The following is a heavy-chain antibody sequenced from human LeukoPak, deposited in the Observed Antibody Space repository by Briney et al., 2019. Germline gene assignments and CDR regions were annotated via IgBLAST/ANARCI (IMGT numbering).Heavy chain of an antibody. J-gene: IGHJ6*02. CDR1: GGTFSSYA. CDR2: IIPIFGTA. D-gene: IGHD6-19*01. CDR3: ARGSSGWCYYYYGMDV. Sequence: SVKVSCKASGGTFSSYAISWVRQAPGQGLEWMGGIIPIFGTANYAQKFQGRVTITADESTSTAYMELRSLRSDDTAVYYCARGSSGWCYYYYGMDVWGQGTTVTVSS. V-gene: IGHV1-69*01.